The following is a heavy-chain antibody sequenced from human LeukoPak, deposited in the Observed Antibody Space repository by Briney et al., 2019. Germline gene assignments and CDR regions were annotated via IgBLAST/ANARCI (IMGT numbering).Heavy chain of an antibody. D-gene: IGHD3-3*02. CDR1: GFTFSSYA. J-gene: IGHJ4*02. V-gene: IGHV3-30*04. CDR3: ARDVLISYFDY. Sequence: PGGSLRLSCAASGFTFSSYAMHWVRQAPGKGLEWVAVISYDGSNKYYADSVKGRFTISRDNSKNTLYLQMNSLRAEDTAVYYCARDVLISYFDYWGQGTLVTVSS. CDR2: ISYDGSNK.